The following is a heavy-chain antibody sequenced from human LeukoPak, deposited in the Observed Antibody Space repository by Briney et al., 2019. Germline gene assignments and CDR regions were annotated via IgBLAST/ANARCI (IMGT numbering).Heavy chain of an antibody. J-gene: IGHJ6*02. CDR3: AKAAFIYSSSSPYYYGMDV. CDR1: GFTVSSTY. Sequence: PGGSLRLSCAASGFTVSSTYMSWVRQAPGKGLEWVSVIYSGGSTYYADSVKGRFTISRDNSKNTLYLQMSGLRAEDTAVYYCAKAAFIYSSSSPYYYGMDVWGQGTTVTVSS. D-gene: IGHD6-6*01. CDR2: IYSGGST. V-gene: IGHV3-53*01.